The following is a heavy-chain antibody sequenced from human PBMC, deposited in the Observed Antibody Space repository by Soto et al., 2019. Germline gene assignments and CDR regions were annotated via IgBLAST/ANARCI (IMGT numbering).Heavy chain of an antibody. D-gene: IGHD3-22*01. CDR3: ARPYYDSSGYPFTFDQ. CDR1: GFTFSNYA. V-gene: IGHV3-23*01. CDR2: ISGSGAYT. Sequence: GGSLRLSCAASGFTFSNYAMNWVRQAPGKGLEWVSDISGSGAYTYYADSVRGRFTISRDNSKNTLYLQMNSLRAEDTAVYFCARPYYDSSGYPFTFDQWGQGTLVTVSS. J-gene: IGHJ4*02.